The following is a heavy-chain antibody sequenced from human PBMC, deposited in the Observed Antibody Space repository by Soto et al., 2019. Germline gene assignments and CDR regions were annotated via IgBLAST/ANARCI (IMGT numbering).Heavy chain of an antibody. Sequence: PSETLSLTCTVSGGSISSYYWSWIRQPPGKGLEWIGYIYYSGSTNYNPSLKSRVTISVDTSKNQFSLKLSSVTAADTAVYYCAREWWESGSNLFDLWAQGTLVTVSS. CDR1: GGSISSYY. CDR2: IYYSGST. D-gene: IGHD3-3*01. J-gene: IGHJ5*02. V-gene: IGHV4-59*01. CDR3: AREWWESGSNLFDL.